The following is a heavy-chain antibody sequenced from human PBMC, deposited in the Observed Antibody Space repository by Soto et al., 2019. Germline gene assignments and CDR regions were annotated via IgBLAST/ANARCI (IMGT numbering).Heavy chain of an antibody. CDR1: GGTFSSYA. CDR2: IIPIFGTA. Sequence: SVKVSCKASGGTFSSYAISWVRQAPGQGLEWMGGIIPIFGTANYAQKFQGRVTITADKSTSTAYMELSSLRSADTAVYYCARVQVEMATIVNWFDPWGQGTLVTVSS. CDR3: ARVQVEMATIVNWFDP. D-gene: IGHD5-12*01. V-gene: IGHV1-69*06. J-gene: IGHJ5*02.